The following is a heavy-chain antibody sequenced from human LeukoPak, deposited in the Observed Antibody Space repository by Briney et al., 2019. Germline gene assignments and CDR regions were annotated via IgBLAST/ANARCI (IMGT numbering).Heavy chain of an antibody. CDR2: IKGDGTKM. D-gene: IGHD6-19*01. CDR3: ARDGSCFDF. CDR1: GFTFSEYW. J-gene: IGHJ4*02. V-gene: IGHV3-7*01. Sequence: GGSLRLSCGASGFTFSEYWMTWVRQAPGRGPEWVANIKGDGTKMYYVDSVKGRFTISRGNDKNSLYLQMNNLRVEDTAVYHCARDGSCFDFWGQGALVTVSS.